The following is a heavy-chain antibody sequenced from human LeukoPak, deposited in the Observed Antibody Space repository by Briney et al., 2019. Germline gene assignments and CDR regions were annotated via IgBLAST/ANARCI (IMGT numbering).Heavy chain of an antibody. CDR1: GFTFSSYW. CDR3: ARVRSSSWSFRYGMDV. J-gene: IGHJ6*02. D-gene: IGHD6-13*01. CDR2: INSDGSST. Sequence: GGSLRLSCAASGFTFSSYWMHWVRQAPGKGLVWVSRINSDGSSTSYADSVKGRFTISRDNAKNTLYLQMNSLRAEDTAVYYCARVRSSSWSFRYGMDVWGQGTTVTVSS. V-gene: IGHV3-74*01.